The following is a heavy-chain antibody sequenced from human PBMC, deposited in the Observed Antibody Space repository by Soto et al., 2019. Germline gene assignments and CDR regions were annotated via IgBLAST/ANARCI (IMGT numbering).Heavy chain of an antibody. CDR2: ISSSSSTI. V-gene: IGHV3-48*01. CDR3: ARANYYGSPGDFDY. Sequence: EVQLVESGGGLVQPGGSLRLSCAASGFTFSSYSMNWVRQAPGKGLEWVSYISSSSSTIYYADSVKGRFSISRDNPKNSRYLHMDTLRAVDTAVYYCARANYYGSPGDFDYWGQGTLVSVSS. D-gene: IGHD3-10*01. CDR1: GFTFSSYS. J-gene: IGHJ4*02.